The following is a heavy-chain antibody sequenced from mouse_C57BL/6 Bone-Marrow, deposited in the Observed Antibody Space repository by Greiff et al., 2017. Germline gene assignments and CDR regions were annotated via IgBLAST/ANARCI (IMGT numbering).Heavy chain of an antibody. CDR2: ISSGGDYI. CDR1: GFTFSSYA. Sequence: EVKLVESGEGLVKPGGSLKLSCAASGFTFSSYAMSWVRQTTEKRLEWVAYISSGGDYIYYADTVKGRFTISRDNARNTLYLQMSSLKSEDTAMYYCTYYYGSSYWYFDVWGTGTTVTVSS. V-gene: IGHV5-9-1*02. CDR3: TYYYGSSYWYFDV. D-gene: IGHD1-1*01. J-gene: IGHJ1*03.